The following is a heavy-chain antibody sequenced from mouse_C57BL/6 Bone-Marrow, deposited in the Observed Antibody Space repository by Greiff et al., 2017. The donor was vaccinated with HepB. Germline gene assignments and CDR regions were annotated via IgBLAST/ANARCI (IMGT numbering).Heavy chain of an antibody. D-gene: IGHD1-1*01. CDR2: IYPRSGNT. CDR1: GYTFTSYG. V-gene: IGHV1-81*01. CDR3: ERSDYYGSSRDFDY. J-gene: IGHJ2*01. Sequence: QVQLKQSGAELARPGASVKLSCKASGYTFTSYGISWVKQRTGQGLEWIGEIYPRSGNTYYNEKFKGKATLTADKSSSTAYMALRSLTSEDSAVYFCERSDYYGSSRDFDYWGQGTTLTVSS.